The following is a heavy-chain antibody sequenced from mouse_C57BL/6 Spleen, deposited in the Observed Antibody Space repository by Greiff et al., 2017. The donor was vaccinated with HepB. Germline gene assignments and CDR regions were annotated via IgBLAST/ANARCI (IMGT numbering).Heavy chain of an antibody. CDR1: GYSFTGYY. J-gene: IGHJ2*01. CDR3: AREGGYSNYDYFDY. D-gene: IGHD2-5*01. CDR2: INPSTGGT. V-gene: IGHV1-42*01. Sequence: EVQLQQSGPELVKPGASVKISCKASGYSFTGYYMNWVKQSPEKSLEWIGEINPSTGGTTYNQKFKAKATLTVDKSSSTAYMQLKSLTSEDSAVYYCAREGGYSNYDYFDYWGQGTTLTVSS.